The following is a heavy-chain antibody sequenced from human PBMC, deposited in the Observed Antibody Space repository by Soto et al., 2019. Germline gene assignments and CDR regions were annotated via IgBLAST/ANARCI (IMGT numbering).Heavy chain of an antibody. CDR1: GDTFSSYS. CDR3: ARGVTRGSCPPFDL. Sequence: QVHLVQSGAEVKKPGSSVKVSCTSSGDTFSSYSYSWVRLVPGQGLEWMGEFSHVFGGPTYAQNFLDRVTITANQFTRTVYLELSGLTSDDTAVYYCARGVTRGSCPPFDLWGQGTLVTISS. V-gene: IGHV1-69*13. D-gene: IGHD2-15*01. J-gene: IGHJ4*02. CDR2: FSHVFGGP.